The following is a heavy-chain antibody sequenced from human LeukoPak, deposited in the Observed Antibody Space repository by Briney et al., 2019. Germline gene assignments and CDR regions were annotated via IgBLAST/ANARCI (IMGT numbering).Heavy chain of an antibody. D-gene: IGHD3-9*01. CDR2: INPNSGGT. Sequence: ASVEVSCKASGYTFTGYYMHWVRQAPGQGLEWMGWINPNSGGTNYAQKFQGRVTMTRDTSISTAYMELSRLRSDDTAVYYCARDAYYDIFPPYYYYMDVWGKGTTVTISS. CDR1: GYTFTGYY. V-gene: IGHV1-2*02. J-gene: IGHJ6*03. CDR3: ARDAYYDIFPPYYYYMDV.